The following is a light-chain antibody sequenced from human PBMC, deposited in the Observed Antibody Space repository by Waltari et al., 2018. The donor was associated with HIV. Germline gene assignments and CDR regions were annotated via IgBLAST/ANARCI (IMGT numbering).Light chain of an antibody. CDR3: QQSYSTPRT. CDR2: SAF. J-gene: IGKJ1*01. V-gene: IGKV1-39*01. CDR1: QSLSTY. Sequence: DIQMTQSPSSLSASVGDRVTITCRASQSLSTYLNWYQQKPGKAPKILVYSAFNLQSGVPSRFSGSGSGTDFTLTISTLQPEDFATYYCQQSYSTPRTFGQGTKVEIK.